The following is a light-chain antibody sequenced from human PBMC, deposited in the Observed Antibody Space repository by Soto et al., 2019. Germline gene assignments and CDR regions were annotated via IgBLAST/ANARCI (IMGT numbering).Light chain of an antibody. CDR1: SSDVGGYNY. CDR3: SSYAGSSNV. CDR2: EVN. J-gene: IGLJ1*01. V-gene: IGLV2-8*01. Sequence: LTHPPSASGTPGQSVAISCTGTSSDVGGYNYVSWYQQHPGKAPKLMIYEVNKRPSGVPDRFSGSKSGNTASLTVSGLQAEDEADYYCSSYAGSSNVFGTGTKVTVL.